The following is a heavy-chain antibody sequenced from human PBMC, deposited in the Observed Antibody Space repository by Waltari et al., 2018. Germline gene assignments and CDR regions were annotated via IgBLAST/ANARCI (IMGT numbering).Heavy chain of an antibody. CDR1: GGSISSYY. CDR2: IYYSGST. D-gene: IGHD3-9*01. Sequence: QVQLQESGPGLVKPSENLSLTCTVSGGSISSYYWSWIRQPPGKGLEWIGYIYYSGSTNYNPSLKRRVTISVDTSKNQFSLKLSSVTAADTAVYYCARGGLVTVQSYYYYMDVWGKGTTVTVSS. CDR3: ARGGLVTVQSYYYYMDV. J-gene: IGHJ6*03. V-gene: IGHV4-59*01.